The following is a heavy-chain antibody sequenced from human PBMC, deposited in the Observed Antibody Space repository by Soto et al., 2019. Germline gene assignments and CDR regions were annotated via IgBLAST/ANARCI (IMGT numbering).Heavy chain of an antibody. CDR1: GYTFTTYG. J-gene: IGHJ4*02. D-gene: IGHD2-2*01. CDR3: ASCNRTSCYVGWAY. Sequence: QVQLVQSGAEVKKPGASVKVSCKASGYTFTTYGISWVRQAPGQGLEWMGWISAYNGITRYAPKLQGRVTMTTDTSTGTFYMELRSLSSDDTAVYYCASCNRTSCYVGWAYWGQGTLVTVSS. CDR2: ISAYNGIT. V-gene: IGHV1-18*01.